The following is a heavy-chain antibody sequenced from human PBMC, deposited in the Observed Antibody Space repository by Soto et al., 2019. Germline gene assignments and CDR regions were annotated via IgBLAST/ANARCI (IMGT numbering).Heavy chain of an antibody. D-gene: IGHD6-19*01. V-gene: IGHV4-39*01. CDR2: IYYSGST. J-gene: IGHJ6*03. CDR3: ASYPEPAHRVAVAAYYYYMDV. Sequence: QLQLQESGPGLVKPSETLSLTCTVSGGSISSSSYYWGWIRQPPGKGLEWIGSIYYSGSTYYNPSLKCRVTISVDTSKNQFSLKLSSVTAADTAVYYCASYPEPAHRVAVAAYYYYMDVWGKGTTVTVSS. CDR1: GGSISSSSYY.